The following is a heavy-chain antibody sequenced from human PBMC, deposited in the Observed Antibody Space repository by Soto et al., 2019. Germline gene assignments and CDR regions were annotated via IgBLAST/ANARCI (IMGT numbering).Heavy chain of an antibody. V-gene: IGHV1-24*01. CDR2: FDPEDGET. D-gene: IGHD4-17*01. CDR3: ARGNLDYGDYVLLSPRQDAYDY. Sequence: ASVEVTWKVCGYTLTELSMHWVRQAPGKGLEWMGGFDPEDGETIYAQKFQGRVTITADESTSTAYMELSSLRSEDTAVYYCARGNLDYGDYVLLSPRQDAYDYWGQGTPVTVSS. CDR1: GYTLTELS. J-gene: IGHJ4*02.